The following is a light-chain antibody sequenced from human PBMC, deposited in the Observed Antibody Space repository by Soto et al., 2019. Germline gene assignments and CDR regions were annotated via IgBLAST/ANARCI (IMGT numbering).Light chain of an antibody. V-gene: IGLV1-40*01. CDR3: QSYDSSLSGSYV. J-gene: IGLJ1*01. CDR2: GNS. CDR1: SSNIGAGYA. Sequence: QSVLTQPPSVSGAPGQRVTISCTGSSSNIGAGYAVHWYQQLPGTAPKLLISGNSNRPSGVPDPFSGSKSGTSASLAITGLQAEDEADYYCQSYDSSLSGSYVFGTGTKLTVL.